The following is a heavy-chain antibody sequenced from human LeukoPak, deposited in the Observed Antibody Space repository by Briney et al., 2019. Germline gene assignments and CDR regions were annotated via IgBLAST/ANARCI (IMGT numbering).Heavy chain of an antibody. J-gene: IGHJ4*02. CDR1: GFTFSSYA. CDR3: ARDPVYFDY. V-gene: IGHV3-30-3*01. Sequence: GGSLRLSCAASGFTFSSYAMHWVRQAPGKGLEWVAVISYDGCNKYYADSVKGRFTISRDNSKNTLYLQMNSLRAEDTAVYYCARDPVYFDYWGQGTLVTVSS. CDR2: ISYDGCNK.